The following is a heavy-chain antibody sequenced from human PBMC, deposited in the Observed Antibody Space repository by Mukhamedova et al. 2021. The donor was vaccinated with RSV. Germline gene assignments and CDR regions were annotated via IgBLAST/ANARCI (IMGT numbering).Heavy chain of an antibody. CDR3: ARARTEGYSSSYYFDY. CDR2: ISAYNGNT. J-gene: IGHJ4*02. D-gene: IGHD6-6*01. Sequence: GQGLEWMGWISAYNGNTNYAQKLQGRVTMTTDTSTSTAYMELRSLRSDDTAVNYCARARTEGYSSSYYFDYWGQGTLVTVSS. V-gene: IGHV1-18*01.